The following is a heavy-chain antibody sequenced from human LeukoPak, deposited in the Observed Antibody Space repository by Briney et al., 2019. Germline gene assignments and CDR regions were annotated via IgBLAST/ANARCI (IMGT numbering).Heavy chain of an antibody. CDR3: ARHVGDLGSGSYYKFSDY. Sequence: SETLSLTCTVSGGSISSYYWSWIRQPAGKGLEWIGRIYTSGSTNYNPSLKSRVTMSVDTSKNQFSLKLSSVTAADTAVYYCARHVGDLGSGSYYKFSDYWGQGTLVTVSS. D-gene: IGHD3-10*01. CDR1: GGSISSYY. V-gene: IGHV4-4*07. CDR2: IYTSGST. J-gene: IGHJ4*02.